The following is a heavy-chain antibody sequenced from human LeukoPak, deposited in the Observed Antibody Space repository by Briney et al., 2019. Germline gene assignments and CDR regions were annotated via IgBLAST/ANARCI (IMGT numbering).Heavy chain of an antibody. Sequence: GRSLRLSCAASGFTFTNYGMHWVRQAPGKGLEWVAVIWYDGSNKYYADSVKGRFTISRDNSKNTLYLQMNSLTPDDTAVYHCAKGRQQRWTFDALDIWGQGTMVTVSS. CDR1: GFTFTNYG. CDR3: AKGRQQRWTFDALDI. CDR2: IWYDGSNK. J-gene: IGHJ3*02. D-gene: IGHD2-15*01. V-gene: IGHV3-33*06.